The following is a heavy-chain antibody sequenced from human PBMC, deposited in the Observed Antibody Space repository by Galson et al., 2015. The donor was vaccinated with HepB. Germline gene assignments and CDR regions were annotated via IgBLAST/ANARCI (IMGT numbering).Heavy chain of an antibody. D-gene: IGHD5-12*01. V-gene: IGHV3-48*02. Sequence: SLRLSCAASGFTFSRFAMNWVRQAPGKGLEWVSYISISSTTIYYADSVRGRFTISRDNAKKLVFLQMNSLRDEDTALYYCVKNGDMVATIFAYWGQGALVTVSS. CDR1: GFTFSRFA. CDR2: ISISSTTI. CDR3: VKNGDMVATIFAY. J-gene: IGHJ4*02.